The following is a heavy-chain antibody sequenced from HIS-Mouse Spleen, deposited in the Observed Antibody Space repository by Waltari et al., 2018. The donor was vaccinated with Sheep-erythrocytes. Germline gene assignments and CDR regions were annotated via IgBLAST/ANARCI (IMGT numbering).Heavy chain of an antibody. Sequence: LEWVAVISYDGSNKYYADSVKGRFTISRDNSKNTLYLQMNSRGAEDTAVYYCAKRYSGSYYYYYYYGMDVWGQGTTVTVSS. CDR3: AKRYSGSYYYYYYYGMDV. V-gene: IGHV3-30*18. J-gene: IGHJ6*02. D-gene: IGHD1-26*01. CDR2: ISYDGSNK.